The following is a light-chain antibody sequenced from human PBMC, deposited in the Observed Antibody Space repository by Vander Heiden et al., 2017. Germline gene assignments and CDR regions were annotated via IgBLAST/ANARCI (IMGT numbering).Light chain of an antibody. J-gene: IGLJ3*02. CDR3: SSYTSSTTWV. Sequence: QSALTQPASVSGSPGQSITLSCPGPSSDVGGYNYVSWYPQHPGKAPKLMIYDVSNRPSGVSNRVAGSKSGNTSSLTISGLQAEDEADYYCSSYTSSTTWVFGGGTKLTVL. V-gene: IGLV2-14*01. CDR2: DVS. CDR1: SSDVGGYNY.